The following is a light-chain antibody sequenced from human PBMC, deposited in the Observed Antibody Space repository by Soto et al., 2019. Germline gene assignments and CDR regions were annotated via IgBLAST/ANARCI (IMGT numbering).Light chain of an antibody. Sequence: PVERATLSCRASRSVSITYLTWYHQKPGQAPRFVIYGASSGAAGIPGRFCGSGSGTDFTLNISRLEPEDFAVFCCQRYGSSPPTFGGGTKVDIK. CDR1: RSVSITY. CDR3: QRYGSSPPT. CDR2: GAS. J-gene: IGKJ4*01. V-gene: IGKV3-20*01.